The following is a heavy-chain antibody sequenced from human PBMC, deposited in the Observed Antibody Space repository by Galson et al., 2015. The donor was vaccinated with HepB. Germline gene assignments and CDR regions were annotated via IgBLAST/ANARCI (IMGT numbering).Heavy chain of an antibody. D-gene: IGHD6-6*01. Sequence: SVKVSCKASGGTFSTYAISWVRQAPGQGLEWMGGFTPIFGTANYAQKFQGRVTITADESTSTAYMELSSLKSDDTAVYYCAREGIAAPANPADYWGQGTQVTVSS. CDR1: GGTFSTYA. CDR2: FTPIFGTA. CDR3: AREGIAAPANPADY. J-gene: IGHJ4*02. V-gene: IGHV1-69*13.